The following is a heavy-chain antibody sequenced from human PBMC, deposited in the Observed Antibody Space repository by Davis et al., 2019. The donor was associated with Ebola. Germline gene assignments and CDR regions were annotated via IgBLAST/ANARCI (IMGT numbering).Heavy chain of an antibody. J-gene: IGHJ4*02. CDR2: LHTGGSI. CDR1: GFTFSSYS. V-gene: IGHV3-66*01. D-gene: IGHD3-10*01. Sequence: GGSLRLSCAASGFTFSSYSMNWVRQAPGKGLEWVSVLHTGGSIYYADSVKDRFTISSDSSKNTVSLQMNGLRAEDTAMYYCARGPYSSDAGSQHQGLDYWGQGTLVTVSS. CDR3: ARGPYSSDAGSQHQGLDY.